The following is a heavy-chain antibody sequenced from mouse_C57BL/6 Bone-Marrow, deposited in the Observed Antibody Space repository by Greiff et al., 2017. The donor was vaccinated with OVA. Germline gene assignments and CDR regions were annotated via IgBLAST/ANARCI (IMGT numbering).Heavy chain of an antibody. Sequence: VQLQESGAELVRPGTSVKMSCKASGYTFTNYWIGWAKQRPGHGLEWIGDIYPGGGYTNYNEKFKGKATLTADKSSSTAYMQFSSLTSEDSAIYYCARGRIYYGYDDAMDYWGQGTSVTVSS. CDR1: GYTFTNYW. CDR3: ARGRIYYGYDDAMDY. J-gene: IGHJ4*01. D-gene: IGHD2-2*01. V-gene: IGHV1-63*01. CDR2: IYPGGGYT.